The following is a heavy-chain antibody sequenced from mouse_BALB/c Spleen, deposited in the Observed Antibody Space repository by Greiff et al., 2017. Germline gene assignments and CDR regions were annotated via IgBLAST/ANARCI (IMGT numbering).Heavy chain of an antibody. CDR1: GFAFSSYD. V-gene: IGHV5-12-1*01. CDR2: ISSGGGST. Sequence: EVKLVESGGGLVKPGGSLKLSCAASGFAFSSYDMSWVRQTPEKRLEWVAYISSGGGSTYYPDTVKGRFTISRDNAKNTLYLQMSSLKSEDTAMYYCARQYGNSWYFDVWGAGTTVTVSS. CDR3: ARQYGNSWYFDV. D-gene: IGHD2-10*02. J-gene: IGHJ1*01.